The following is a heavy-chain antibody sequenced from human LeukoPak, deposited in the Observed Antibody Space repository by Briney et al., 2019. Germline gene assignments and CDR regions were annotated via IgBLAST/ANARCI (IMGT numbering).Heavy chain of an antibody. CDR3: AKYTFGDPNPY. V-gene: IGHV3-23*01. Sequence: PGGSLRLSCAASGFTFSSYATSWVRQAPGKGLEWVPAISGSGGSTYYADSVKGRFTISRDNSKNTLYLQMNSLRAEDTAVYYCAKYTFGDPNPYWGQGTLVTVSS. J-gene: IGHJ4*02. D-gene: IGHD4-17*01. CDR1: GFTFSSYA. CDR2: ISGSGGST.